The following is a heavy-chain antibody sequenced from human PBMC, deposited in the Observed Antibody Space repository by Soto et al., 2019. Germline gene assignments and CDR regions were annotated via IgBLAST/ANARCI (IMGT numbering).Heavy chain of an antibody. CDR2: INTGHGNT. J-gene: IGHJ4*02. V-gene: IGHV1-3*04. D-gene: IGHD3-22*01. CDR3: ARDRYYYYDTSGYYSY. CDR1: GYSFTSHF. Sequence: QVQLVQSGAEVKKPGASMKVSCRTSGYSFTSHFIHWVRQAPGQRLEWMGWINTGHGNTRYSENLEGRVTITRATSASTVYMELSSLRSEDTAVYYCARDRYYYYDTSGYYSYWGQGTLVTVSS.